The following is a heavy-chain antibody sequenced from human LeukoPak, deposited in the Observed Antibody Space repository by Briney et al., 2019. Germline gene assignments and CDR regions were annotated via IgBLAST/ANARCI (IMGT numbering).Heavy chain of an antibody. Sequence: GGSLRLSCAASGFTFSSYWMHWVRQAPGRGLVWVSRISSDGSSTIYADSVKGRFTISRDNAKNSLYLQMNSLRAEDTAVYYCARDLRYSYGFFDYWGQGTLVTVSS. CDR1: GFTFSSYW. V-gene: IGHV3-74*01. CDR2: ISSDGSST. CDR3: ARDLRYSYGFFDY. J-gene: IGHJ4*02. D-gene: IGHD5-18*01.